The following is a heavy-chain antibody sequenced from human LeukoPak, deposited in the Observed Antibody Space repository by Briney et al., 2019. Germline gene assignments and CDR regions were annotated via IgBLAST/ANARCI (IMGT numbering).Heavy chain of an antibody. D-gene: IGHD1-20*01. J-gene: IGHJ3*02. Sequence: SETLSLTCTVSGGSISSGGYYWSWIRQPPGKGLEWIGYIYHSGSTYYNPSLKSRVTISVDRSKNQFSLKLSSVTAADTAVYYCARGDHGITGLVGAFDIWGQGTMVTVSS. CDR1: GGSISSGGYY. CDR3: ARGDHGITGLVGAFDI. CDR2: IYHSGST. V-gene: IGHV4-30-2*01.